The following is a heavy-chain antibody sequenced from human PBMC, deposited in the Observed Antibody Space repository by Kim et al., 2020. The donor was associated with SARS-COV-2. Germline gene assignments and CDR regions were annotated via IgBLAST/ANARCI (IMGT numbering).Heavy chain of an antibody. V-gene: IGHV3-66*01. D-gene: IGHD2-8*01. Sequence: TYYGSSVTGRVTLSRDTSKSTVYLKMNSLGAEDTAVYHCARGWCGDEDDWGQGTLVTVSS. J-gene: IGHJ4*02. CDR2: T. CDR3: ARGWCGDEDD.